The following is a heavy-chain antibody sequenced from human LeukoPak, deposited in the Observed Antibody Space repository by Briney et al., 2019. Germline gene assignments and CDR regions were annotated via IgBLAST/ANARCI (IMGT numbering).Heavy chain of an antibody. Sequence: SCRGXGYIFTSYWXAWVRQMPGKGVEWMGIIYPGDSESIYRPSFQGQVTISADKSIRTAYMQGSSLKASDTDMYYCARSAMVRVVIGEGDYWGQGTLVTVSS. CDR1: GYIFTSYW. V-gene: IGHV5-51*01. D-gene: IGHD3-10*01. CDR2: IYPGDSES. J-gene: IGHJ4*02. CDR3: ARSAMVRVVIGEGDY.